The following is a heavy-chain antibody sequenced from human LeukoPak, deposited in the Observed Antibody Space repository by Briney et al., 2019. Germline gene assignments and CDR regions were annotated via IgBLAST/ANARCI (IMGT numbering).Heavy chain of an antibody. J-gene: IGHJ4*02. Sequence: PGGSLRLSCSGSGFAFSGFAMGWVRQAPGKGLEWVSSITGSGNNTYYADSVDGRFTVCRDNTKNTLYLQMDSLRAEDTALYYCARGRGGDYVPSRFDYWGQGTLVTVSS. D-gene: IGHD4-17*01. CDR2: ITGSGNNT. V-gene: IGHV3-23*01. CDR3: ARGRGGDYVPSRFDY. CDR1: GFAFSGFA.